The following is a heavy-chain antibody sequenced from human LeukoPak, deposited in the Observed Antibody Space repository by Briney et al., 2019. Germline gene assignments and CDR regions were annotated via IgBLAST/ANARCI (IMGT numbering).Heavy chain of an antibody. D-gene: IGHD6-13*01. CDR2: INPDGSGT. V-gene: IGHV3-74*01. CDR1: GFTFSSYW. CDR3: AKGVSSWCYFDY. J-gene: IGHJ4*02. Sequence: PGGSLRLSCAASGFTFSSYWMHWVRQAPGKGLVWVSRINPDGSGTTYADSVQGRFTISRDNAKNTLYLQMNSLSAEDTAVYYCAKGVSSWCYFDYWGQGTLVTVSS.